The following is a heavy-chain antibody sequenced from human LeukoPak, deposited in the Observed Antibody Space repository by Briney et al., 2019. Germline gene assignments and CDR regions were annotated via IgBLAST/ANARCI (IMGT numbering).Heavy chain of an antibody. Sequence: ASVKVSCKVSGYTLTELSMHWVRQAPRKGLEWMGGFDPEDGETIYAQKFQGRVTMTEDTSTDTAYMELSSLRSEDTAVYYCATGGSGSYLPYYMDVWGKGTTVTVSS. V-gene: IGHV1-24*01. CDR3: ATGGSGSYLPYYMDV. D-gene: IGHD1-26*01. CDR2: FDPEDGET. CDR1: GYTLTELS. J-gene: IGHJ6*03.